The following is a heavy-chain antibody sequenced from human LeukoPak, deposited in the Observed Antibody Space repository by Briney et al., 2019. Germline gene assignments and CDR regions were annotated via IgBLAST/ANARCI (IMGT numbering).Heavy chain of an antibody. CDR1: GGTFSSYA. D-gene: IGHD3-9*01. Sequence: ASVKVSCKASGGTFSSYAINWVRQAPGQGLEWMGGLISIFGTANYAQKFQGRVTITADKSTSTSYMELSRLRSDDTAVYYCARGPRFHYDILTGYYNYFDYWGQGTLVTVSS. J-gene: IGHJ4*02. CDR3: ARGPRFHYDILTGYYNYFDY. V-gene: IGHV1-69*06. CDR2: LISIFGTA.